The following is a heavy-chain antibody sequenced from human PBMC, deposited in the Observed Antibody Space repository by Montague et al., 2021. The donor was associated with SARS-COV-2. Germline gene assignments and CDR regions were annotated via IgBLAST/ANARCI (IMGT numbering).Heavy chain of an antibody. D-gene: IGHD3-3*01. CDR2: IFHSSSS. Sequence: SETLSLTCTVSGDSVRTYHHYWNWNRQPPGQGLEWIGYIFHSSSSNSNPSLESRVYMSIYTSNIQFSLTLTSVTAADTAVYYCARSSVAVSTIPLLESWGQGALVIVSS. CDR1: GDSVRTYHHY. CDR3: ARSSVAVSTIPLLES. V-gene: IGHV4-61*01. J-gene: IGHJ1*01.